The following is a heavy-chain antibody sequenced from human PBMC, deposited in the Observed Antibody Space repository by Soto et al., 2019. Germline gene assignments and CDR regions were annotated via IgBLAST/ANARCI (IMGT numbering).Heavy chain of an antibody. D-gene: IGHD6-13*01. CDR1: GYTFTGYY. Sequence: ASVKVSCKASGYTFTGYYMHWVRQAPGQGLEWMGWINPNSGGTNYAQKFQGWVTMTRDTSISTAYMELSRLRSDDTAVYYCARGSDSSSWYYYYYYMDVWGKGTTVTVSS. CDR3: ARGSDSSSWYYYYYYMDV. CDR2: INPNSGGT. J-gene: IGHJ6*03. V-gene: IGHV1-2*04.